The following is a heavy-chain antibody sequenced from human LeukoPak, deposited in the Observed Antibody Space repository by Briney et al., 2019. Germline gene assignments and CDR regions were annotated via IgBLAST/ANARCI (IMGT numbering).Heavy chain of an antibody. CDR2: IWYDGSNK. CDR1: GFTFSSYG. D-gene: IGHD2-2*01. V-gene: IGHV3-33*01. J-gene: IGHJ5*02. Sequence: GRSLRLSCAASGFTFSSYGMHWVRQAPGKGLEWVAVIWYDGSNKYYADSVKGRFTISRDNSKNTLYLQTNSLRAEDTAVYYCARSKSPYQLPRSFWFDPWGQGTLVTVSS. CDR3: ARSKSPYQLPRSFWFDP.